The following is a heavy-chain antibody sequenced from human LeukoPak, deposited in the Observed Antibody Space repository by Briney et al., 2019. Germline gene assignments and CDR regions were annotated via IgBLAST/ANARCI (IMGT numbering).Heavy chain of an antibody. CDR1: GFTFSRYW. CDR2: IYIVGST. CDR3: TREACSSTSCYTAYFDY. J-gene: IGHJ4*02. V-gene: IGHV3-53*01. D-gene: IGHD2-2*02. Sequence: GGSLRLSCVGSGFTFSRYWLNWVRQAPGKGLEWVSVIYIVGSTYYADSVKGRFTISRDNSKNILYLQMNSLRAEDTAVYYCTREACSSTSCYTAYFDYWGQGTLVTVSS.